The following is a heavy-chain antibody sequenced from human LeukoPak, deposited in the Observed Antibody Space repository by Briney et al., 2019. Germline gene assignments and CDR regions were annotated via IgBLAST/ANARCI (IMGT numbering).Heavy chain of an antibody. V-gene: IGHV4-34*01. CDR1: GGSFSDYY. CDR3: AGIHDFWSGYSY. D-gene: IGHD3-3*01. J-gene: IGHJ4*02. CDR2: INHSGST. Sequence: SETLSLTCAVYGGSFSDYYWSWIRQPPGKGLEWIGEINHSGSTNYNPSLKSRVTISVDTSKNQFSLKLSSVTAADTAVYYCAGIHDFWSGYSYWGQGTLVTVSS.